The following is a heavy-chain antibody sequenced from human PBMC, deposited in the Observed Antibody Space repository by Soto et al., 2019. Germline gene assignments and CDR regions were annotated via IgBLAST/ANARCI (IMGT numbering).Heavy chain of an antibody. CDR2: ISYDGSNK. V-gene: IGHV3-30-3*01. J-gene: IGHJ4*02. CDR1: GFTFSSYA. D-gene: IGHD6-19*01. CDR3: AGGEAVAEWPDY. Sequence: QVQLVESGGGVVQPGRSLRLSCAASGFTFSSYAMHWVRQAPGKGLEWVAVISYDGSNKYYADSVKGRFTISRDNSKKTLYLQMNSLRGEDTAVEYCAGGEAVAEWPDYWGQGTLVTVSS.